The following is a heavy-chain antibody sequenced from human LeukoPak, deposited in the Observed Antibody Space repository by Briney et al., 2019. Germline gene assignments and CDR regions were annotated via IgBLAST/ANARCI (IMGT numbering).Heavy chain of an antibody. Sequence: GRSLRHSCAASGFTFSSYGMHWVRQAPGKGLEWVAVISYDGSNKYYADSVEGRFTISRDNSKNTLYLQMNSLRAEDTAVYYCAKFPQTSYYDILTGYQYGYYFDYWGQGTLVTVSS. CDR2: ISYDGSNK. D-gene: IGHD3-9*01. V-gene: IGHV3-30*18. J-gene: IGHJ4*02. CDR1: GFTFSSYG. CDR3: AKFPQTSYYDILTGYQYGYYFDY.